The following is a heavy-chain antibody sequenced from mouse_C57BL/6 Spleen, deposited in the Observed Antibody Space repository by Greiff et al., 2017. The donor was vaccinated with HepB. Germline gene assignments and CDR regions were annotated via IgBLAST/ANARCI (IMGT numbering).Heavy chain of an antibody. Sequence: EVQLQQSGPELVKPGASVKIPCKASGYTFTDYNMDWVKQSHGQSLEWIGDINPNNGGTIYNQKFKGKATLTVDKSSSTAYMELRSLTSEATAVYSCARLPTGADWYVDVWGTGTTVTVAS. CDR2: INPNNGGT. CDR1: GYTFTDYN. CDR3: ARLPTGADWYVDV. J-gene: IGHJ1*03. D-gene: IGHD4-1*02. V-gene: IGHV1-18*01.